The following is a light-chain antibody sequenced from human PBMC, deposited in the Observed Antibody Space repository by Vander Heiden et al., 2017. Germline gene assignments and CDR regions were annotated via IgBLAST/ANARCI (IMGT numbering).Light chain of an antibody. CDR1: RSNIGSNT. CDR2: NNS. V-gene: IGLV1-44*01. Sequence: QSVLTQPPSASGTHGQRGTISCSGGRSNIGSNTVNWYQQLPGTAPKLLIYNNSRRPSGVPDRFSGSKSGTAASLAISERQYEDEANYYCAAWDDSLNGVVFGGGTKLTVL. J-gene: IGLJ2*01. CDR3: AAWDDSLNGVV.